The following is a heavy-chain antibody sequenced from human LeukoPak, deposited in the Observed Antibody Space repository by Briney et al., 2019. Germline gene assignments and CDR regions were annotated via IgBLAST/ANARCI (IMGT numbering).Heavy chain of an antibody. D-gene: IGHD2-2*01. J-gene: IGHJ3*02. CDR3: ARPGDIVVVPAAIGAFDI. V-gene: IGHV4-34*01. Sequence: SETLSLTCAVYGGSFSGYYWSWIRQPPGKGLEWIGEINHSGSTNYNPSLKSRVTISVDTSKNQFSLKLSSVTAADTAVYYCARPGDIVVVPAAIGAFDIWGQGTMVTVSS. CDR2: INHSGST. CDR1: GGSFSGYY.